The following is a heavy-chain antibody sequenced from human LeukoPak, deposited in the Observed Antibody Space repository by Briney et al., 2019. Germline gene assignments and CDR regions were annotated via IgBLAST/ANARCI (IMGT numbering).Heavy chain of an antibody. CDR3: ARLRLDSSGWYLRGAFDI. Sequence: SETLSLTCTVSGYSISSGYYWGWIRQPPGKGLEWIGSIYHSGSTYYNPSLKSRVTISVDKSKNQFSLKLSSVTAADTAVYYCARLRLDSSGWYLRGAFDIWGQGTMVTVSS. V-gene: IGHV4-38-2*02. J-gene: IGHJ3*02. CDR1: GYSISSGYY. D-gene: IGHD6-19*01. CDR2: IYHSGST.